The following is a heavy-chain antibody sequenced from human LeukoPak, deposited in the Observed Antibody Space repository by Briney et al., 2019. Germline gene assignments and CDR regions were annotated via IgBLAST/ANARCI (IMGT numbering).Heavy chain of an antibody. CDR2: ISGSGGST. CDR1: GFTFSSYA. J-gene: IGHJ6*03. V-gene: IGHV3-23*01. CDR3: AKYPRIAVAGSLGYYYMDV. D-gene: IGHD6-19*01. Sequence: PGGSLRLSCAASGFTFSSYAMSWVRQAPGKGLEWVSAISGSGGSTYYADSVKGRFTISRDNSKNTLYLQMNSLRAEDTAVYYCAKYPRIAVAGSLGYYYMDVWGKGTTVTVSS.